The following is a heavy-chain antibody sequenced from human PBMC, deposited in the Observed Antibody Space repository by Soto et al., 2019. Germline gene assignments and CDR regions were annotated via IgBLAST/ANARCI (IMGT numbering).Heavy chain of an antibody. V-gene: IGHV1-58*01. CDR2: IIVASGKT. CDR1: GFTFTNSA. D-gene: IGHD2-21*02. J-gene: IGHJ3*01. Sequence: SVKVSCKTSGFTFTNSAVQWVRQARGQRLEWIGWIIVASGKTNYAREVQERVTISRDTSTSTAYMELSGLRSEDTAVYYCVAELYSGGGCCSFDFWGQGTMVTVS. CDR3: VAELYSGGGCCSFDF.